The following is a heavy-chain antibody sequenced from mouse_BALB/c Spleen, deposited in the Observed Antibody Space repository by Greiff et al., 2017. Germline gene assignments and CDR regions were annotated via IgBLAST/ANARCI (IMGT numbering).Heavy chain of an antibody. J-gene: IGHJ1*01. D-gene: IGHD2-10*02. CDR2: ISYSGST. Sequence: EVNLVESGPGLVKPSQSLSLTCTVTGYSITSDYAWNWIRQFPGNKLEWMGYISYSGSTSYNPSLKSRISITRDTSKNQFFLQLNSVTTEDTATYYCARGMGNYWYFDVWGAGTTVTVSS. CDR3: ARGMGNYWYFDV. CDR1: GYSITSDYA. V-gene: IGHV3-2*02.